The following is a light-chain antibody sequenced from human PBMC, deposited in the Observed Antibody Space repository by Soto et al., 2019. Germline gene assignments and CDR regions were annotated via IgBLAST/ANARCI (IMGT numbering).Light chain of an antibody. Sequence: DIQMTQSPSTLSASVGDRVTITCRASQSISSWLAWYQQKPGKAPNLLIYQASSLESVVPSRFSGSGSGTEFTLTISSLQPDDFATYYCQQYTMTPWTFGQGTKVDIK. V-gene: IGKV1-5*03. CDR3: QQYTMTPWT. J-gene: IGKJ1*01. CDR1: QSISSW. CDR2: QAS.